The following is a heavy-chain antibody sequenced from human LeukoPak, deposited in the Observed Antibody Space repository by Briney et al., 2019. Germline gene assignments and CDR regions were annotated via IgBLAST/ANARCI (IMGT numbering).Heavy chain of an antibody. Sequence: GGSLRLSCAASGFTSSSYEMNGVRQAPGKGLEWVSYIGNSGSPIYYADSVKGRFTISRDNAKNSLYLQMNSLRAEDTAVYYCARDPEYSYDYYFDYWGQGTLVTVSS. V-gene: IGHV3-48*03. CDR1: GFTSSSYE. CDR3: ARDPEYSYDYYFDY. CDR2: IGNSGSPI. J-gene: IGHJ4*02. D-gene: IGHD5-18*01.